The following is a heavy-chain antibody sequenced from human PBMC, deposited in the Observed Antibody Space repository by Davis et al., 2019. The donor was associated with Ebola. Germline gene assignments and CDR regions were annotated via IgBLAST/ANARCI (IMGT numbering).Heavy chain of an antibody. V-gene: IGHV3-30*04. CDR2: ISYDGSNK. CDR3: ARTPPVVVVAATHFDY. Sequence: GESLKISCAASGFTFSSYAMHWVRQAPGKGLEWVAVISYDGSNKYYADSVKGRFTISRDNSKNTLYLQMNSLRAEDTAVYYCARTPPVVVVAATHFDYWGQGTLVTVSS. D-gene: IGHD2-15*01. J-gene: IGHJ4*02. CDR1: GFTFSSYA.